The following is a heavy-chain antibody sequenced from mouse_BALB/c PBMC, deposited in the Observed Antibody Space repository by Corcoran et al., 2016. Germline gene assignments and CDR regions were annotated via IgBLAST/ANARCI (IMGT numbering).Heavy chain of an antibody. CDR1: GYTLTAYH. Sequence: EVQLQQSGPELVKPGASVNISCKATGYTLTAYHMHWVQQSHRKSLEWIGYIYPYNGGTGYNQKFKSKATLTVDNSSSTAYMELRSLTSEDSAVYYCARCGNYSYYAMDYWGQGSSVTVSS. V-gene: IGHV1S29*02. CDR2: IYPYNGGT. CDR3: ARCGNYSYYAMDY. D-gene: IGHD2-1*01. J-gene: IGHJ4*01.